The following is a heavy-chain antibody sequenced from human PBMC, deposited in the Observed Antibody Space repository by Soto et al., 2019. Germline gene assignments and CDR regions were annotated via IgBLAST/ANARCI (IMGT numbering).Heavy chain of an antibody. CDR1: GGTFSSYT. CDR2: IIPIFGVT. V-gene: IGHV1-69*08. Sequence: QVQLVQSGAEVKKPGSSVKVSCKASGGTFSSYTITWVRQAPGQWLEWLGRIIPIFGVTNYAQKFQDRVTITADRSTTTAYMELSRLRSEDTAVYYCVRDWESTTQTWGFGDSWGQGTLVTVSS. CDR3: VRDWESTTQTWGFGDS. D-gene: IGHD1-1*01. J-gene: IGHJ4*02.